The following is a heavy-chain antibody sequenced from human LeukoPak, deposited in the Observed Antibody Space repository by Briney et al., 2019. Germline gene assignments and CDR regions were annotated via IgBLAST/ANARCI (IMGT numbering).Heavy chain of an antibody. Sequence: PGGSLRLSCAASGFTFSSYAMHWVRQAPGKGLEWVAVISYDGSNKYYADSVKGRFTISRDNSKNTLYLQMNSLRAEDTAVYYCAESEWEETGFDYWGQGTLVTVSS. CDR1: GFTFSSYA. CDR2: ISYDGSNK. V-gene: IGHV3-30-3*01. D-gene: IGHD1-26*01. CDR3: AESEWEETGFDY. J-gene: IGHJ4*02.